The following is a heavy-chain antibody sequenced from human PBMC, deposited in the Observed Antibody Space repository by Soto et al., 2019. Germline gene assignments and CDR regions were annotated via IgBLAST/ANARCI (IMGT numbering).Heavy chain of an antibody. Sequence: SETLSLTCTVSGGSISSYYWGWIRQPPGKGLEWIGYIYYSGSTNYNPSLKSRVTISVDTSKNQFSLKLSSVTAADTAVYYCARGHFSYDILTGYSTGCYFDYWGQGTLVTVSS. CDR1: GGSISSYY. D-gene: IGHD3-9*01. J-gene: IGHJ4*02. CDR3: ARGHFSYDILTGYSTGCYFDY. V-gene: IGHV4-59*01. CDR2: IYYSGST.